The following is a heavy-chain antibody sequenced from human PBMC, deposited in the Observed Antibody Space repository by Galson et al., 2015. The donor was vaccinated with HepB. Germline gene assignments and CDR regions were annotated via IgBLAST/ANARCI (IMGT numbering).Heavy chain of an antibody. D-gene: IGHD3-3*01. CDR3: ARVSPHYDFWRPADYYYYMDV. V-gene: IGHV3-74*01. J-gene: IGHJ6*03. Sequence: SLRLSCAASGFTFNSYWMHWVRQAPGKGLEWISRLNKDGSITNYAASVKGRFTISRANAKNTLYLQMDSLRAEDTAVYYCARVSPHYDFWRPADYYYYMDVWGKGTTVTVSS. CDR2: LNKDGSIT. CDR1: GFTFNSYW.